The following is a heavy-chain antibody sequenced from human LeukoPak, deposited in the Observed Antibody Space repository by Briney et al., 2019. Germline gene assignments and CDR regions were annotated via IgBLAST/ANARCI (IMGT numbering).Heavy chain of an antibody. D-gene: IGHD2-21*02. V-gene: IGHV3-23*01. J-gene: IGHJ3*02. CDR3: AKDQSGYCGGDCYSAFDI. Sequence: PGGSLRLSCAASGLTFSSYAMSWVRQAPGKGLEWVSVISGSGDSAYYADSVKGRFTISRDNSKNALYLQMDSLRAEDTAVYYCAKDQSGYCGGDCYSAFDIWGQGTMVTVSS. CDR2: ISGSGDSA. CDR1: GLTFSSYA.